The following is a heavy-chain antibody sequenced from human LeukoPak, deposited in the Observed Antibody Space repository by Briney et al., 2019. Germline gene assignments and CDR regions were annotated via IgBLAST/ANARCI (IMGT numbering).Heavy chain of an antibody. CDR3: ARGIGYYHWFDP. J-gene: IGHJ5*02. Sequence: SETLSLTCAVYGGSFSGYYWSWIRQPPGKGLEWIGEINHSGSTNYNPSLKSRVTISVDTSKNQFSLKLSSVTAADTAVYYCARGIGYYHWFDPWGQGTLVTVSS. D-gene: IGHD3-22*01. V-gene: IGHV4-34*01. CDR1: GGSFSGYY. CDR2: INHSGST.